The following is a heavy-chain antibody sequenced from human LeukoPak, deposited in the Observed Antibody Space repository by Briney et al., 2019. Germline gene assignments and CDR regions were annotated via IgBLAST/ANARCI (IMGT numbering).Heavy chain of an antibody. Sequence: PSETLSLTCTVSGGSISTGNYYWSWIRQPPGKGLEWIGYIYYSGSTYYNPSLKSRVTISVDTSKNQFSLKVGSVTAADTAMYYCARWEEGDQRFDYWGQGTLVTVSS. CDR3: ARWEEGDQRFDY. CDR2: IYYSGST. D-gene: IGHD1-26*01. J-gene: IGHJ4*02. V-gene: IGHV4-30-4*01. CDR1: GGSISTGNYY.